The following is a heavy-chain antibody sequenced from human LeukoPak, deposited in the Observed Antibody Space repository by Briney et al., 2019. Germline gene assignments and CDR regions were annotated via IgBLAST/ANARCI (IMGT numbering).Heavy chain of an antibody. CDR3: ARQGSGGRAFDI. J-gene: IGHJ3*02. Sequence: SETLSLTCIVSGGSISSYYWSWIRQPPGKGLEWIGYIYSSGNTNSKPSLKSRVTISVDTYKSQFSLKMTSVTAADTAVYYCARQGSGGRAFDIWGQGTMVTVSS. V-gene: IGHV4-59*08. D-gene: IGHD1-26*01. CDR1: GGSISSYY. CDR2: IYSSGNT.